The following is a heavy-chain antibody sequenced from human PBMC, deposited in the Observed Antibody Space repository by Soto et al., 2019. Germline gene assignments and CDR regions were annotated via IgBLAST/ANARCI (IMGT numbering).Heavy chain of an antibody. V-gene: IGHV4-34*01. CDR1: VGSFSGYY. Sequence: ETLSLTCAVYVGSFSGYYWSWIRQPPGKGLEWIGEINHIGSTNYNPSLKSRVTISVDTSKNQFSLKLSSVTAADTAVYYCARGRRYIVVVPAASSPFEYFQHWGQGTLVTVSS. J-gene: IGHJ1*01. D-gene: IGHD2-2*01. CDR3: ARGRRYIVVVPAASSPFEYFQH. CDR2: INHIGST.